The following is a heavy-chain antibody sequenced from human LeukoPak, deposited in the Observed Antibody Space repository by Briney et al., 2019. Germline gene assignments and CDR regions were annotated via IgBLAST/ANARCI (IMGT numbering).Heavy chain of an antibody. CDR3: ARDMSGGSGYSDY. J-gene: IGHJ4*02. CDR2: IKQDGSEK. V-gene: IGHV3-7*01. D-gene: IGHD2-15*01. CDR1: GFTFSNYY. Sequence: GGSLRLSCAASGFTFSNYYMSWVRQAPGKGLEWVANIKQDGSEKYNVDSVKGRFTISRDNSKNTLYLQMNSLRAEDTAVYYCARDMSGGSGYSDYWGQGTLVTVSS.